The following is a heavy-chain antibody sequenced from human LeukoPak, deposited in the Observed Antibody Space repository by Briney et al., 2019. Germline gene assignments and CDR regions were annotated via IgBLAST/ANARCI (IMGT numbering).Heavy chain of an antibody. D-gene: IGHD1-26*01. CDR2: INPSGGST. CDR3: ARGNSGSYRYYYYYMDV. Sequence: ASVKVSCKASGYTFTSYYMHWVRQAPGQGLEWMGIINPSGGSTSYAQKFQGRVTVTRDMSTSTVYMELSSLRSEDTAVYYCARGNSGSYRYYYYYMDVWGKGTTVTVSS. CDR1: GYTFTSYY. J-gene: IGHJ6*03. V-gene: IGHV1-46*01.